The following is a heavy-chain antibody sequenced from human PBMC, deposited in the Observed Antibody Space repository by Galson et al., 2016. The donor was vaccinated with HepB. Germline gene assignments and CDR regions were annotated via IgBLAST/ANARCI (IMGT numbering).Heavy chain of an antibody. CDR1: GYIFINYD. V-gene: IGHV1-8*01. CDR3: ASVFQLQRGDAFDV. CDR2: RNPKTGNA. D-gene: IGHD1-1*01. J-gene: IGHJ3*01. Sequence: SVKVSCKASGYIFINYDIHWVRQAPGQGLEWMGWRNPKTGNARYAQKFQDRVTMTSSTSISTAYMELSRLRSEDTGVYYCASVFQLQRGDAFDVWGQGTGVIVSS.